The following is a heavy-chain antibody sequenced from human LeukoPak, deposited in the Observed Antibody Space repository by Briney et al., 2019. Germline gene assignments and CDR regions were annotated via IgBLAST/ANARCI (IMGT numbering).Heavy chain of an antibody. CDR1: GGSISSSSYY. CDR3: ARRDPRDYGFWSGYNGYFDY. J-gene: IGHJ4*02. CDR2: IYYSGST. V-gene: IGHV4-39*01. D-gene: IGHD3-3*01. Sequence: PSETLSLTCTVSGGSISSSSYYWGWIRQPPGKGLEWIGSIYYSGSTYYNPSLKSRVTISVDTSKNQFSLKLSSVTAADTAVYYCARRDPRDYGFWSGYNGYFDYWGQGTLVTVSS.